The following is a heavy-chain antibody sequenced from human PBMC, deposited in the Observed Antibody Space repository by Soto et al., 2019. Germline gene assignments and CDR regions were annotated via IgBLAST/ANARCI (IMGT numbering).Heavy chain of an antibody. CDR1: GGSFSGYY. D-gene: IGHD6-13*01. V-gene: IGHV4-34*01. J-gene: IGHJ1*01. CDR2: INHSGNT. CDR3: AGGWAAAGKMAEYFQF. Sequence: QVQLQQWGAGLLKPSETLSLTCAVYGGSFSGYYWSWIRQPPGKGLEWIGEINHSGNTNYNPSLKSRVTISXXAXKXXFSLKLSSVTAADTAVYYCAGGWAAAGKMAEYFQFWGQGTLVTVSS.